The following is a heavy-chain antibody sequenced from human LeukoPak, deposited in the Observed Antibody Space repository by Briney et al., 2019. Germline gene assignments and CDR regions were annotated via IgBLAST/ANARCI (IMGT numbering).Heavy chain of an antibody. CDR1: GGSISSSSYY. D-gene: IGHD2-2*01. V-gene: IGHV4-39*01. CDR2: IYYSGST. CDR3: ARHFPHSSCLDY. Sequence: PSETLSLTCTVSGGSISSSSYYWGWIRQPPGKGLEWIGSIYYSGSTYYNPSLKSRVTISVDTSKNQFSLKLSSVTAADTAVYYCARHFPHSSCLDYWGQGTLVTVSS. J-gene: IGHJ4*02.